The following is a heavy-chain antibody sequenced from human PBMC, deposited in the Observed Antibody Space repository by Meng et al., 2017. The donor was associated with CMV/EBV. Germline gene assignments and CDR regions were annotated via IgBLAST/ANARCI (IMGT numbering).Heavy chain of an antibody. J-gene: IGHJ5*02. D-gene: IGHD3-10*01. Sequence: QVQLVRLGAVVHKPGPSVKVSCKASGGTLSSYAIRWVRQAPGQGLEWMGGIIPIFGTANYAQKFQGRVTITADESTSTAYMELSSLRSEDTAVYYCARRGSYYGSGSYYNWFDPWGQGTLVTVSS. CDR2: IIPIFGTA. CDR1: GGTLSSYA. CDR3: ARRGSYYGSGSYYNWFDP. V-gene: IGHV1-69*12.